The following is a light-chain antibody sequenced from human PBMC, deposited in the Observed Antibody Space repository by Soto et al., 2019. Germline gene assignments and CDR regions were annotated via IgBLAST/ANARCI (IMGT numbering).Light chain of an antibody. CDR1: QSVRSN. V-gene: IGKV3-15*01. CDR2: GAS. Sequence: EIVMTQSPATLSASPGERATLSCRASQSVRSNLAWYQQKPGQAPRLLIYGASTRATGIPARFSGSGSGTEFTLSIGSLQSEDFAVYYWQQYNDWPPTFGQGTKVEIK. CDR3: QQYNDWPPT. J-gene: IGKJ1*01.